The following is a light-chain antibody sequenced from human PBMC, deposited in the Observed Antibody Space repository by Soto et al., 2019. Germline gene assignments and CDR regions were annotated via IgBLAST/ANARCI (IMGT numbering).Light chain of an antibody. CDR3: PQRDSIWIT. CDR2: AAS. V-gene: IGKV1-39*01. J-gene: IGKJ5*01. Sequence: DIQMTQSPSSLSASVGDRVTITCRASQSISSYLNWYQQKPGKAPKLLIYAASSLQSGVPSRFSSSGSRTGFTLTISRPHPEDLSTYYSPQRDSIWITFGQGTRLEIK. CDR1: QSISSY.